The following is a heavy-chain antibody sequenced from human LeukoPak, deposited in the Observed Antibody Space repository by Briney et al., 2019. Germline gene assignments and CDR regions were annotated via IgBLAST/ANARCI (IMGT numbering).Heavy chain of an antibody. D-gene: IGHD2/OR15-2a*01. CDR2: IYYSGST. V-gene: IGHV4-39*07. Sequence: SQTLSLTCTVSVGSISSSSYYWGWVRQPPGKGLGWIGSIYYSGSTYYNPSLKSRITISVDTSKNQFYLKLTSVTAADTAVYYCARLTPTTLSLYYYYMDVWGKGTTVTISS. CDR1: VGSISSSSYY. J-gene: IGHJ6*03. CDR3: ARLTPTTLSLYYYYMDV.